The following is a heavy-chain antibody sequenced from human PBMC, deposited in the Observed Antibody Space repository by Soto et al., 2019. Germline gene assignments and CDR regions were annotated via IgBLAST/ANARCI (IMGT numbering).Heavy chain of an antibody. V-gene: IGHV4-39*07. CDR1: GGSISSSSYY. CDR2: INHSGST. CDR3: ARGRTLVIAARQDYYYYMDV. Sequence: SETLSLTCTVSGGSISSSSYYWGWIRQPPGKGLEWIGEINHSGSTNYNPSLKSRVTISVDTSKNQFSLKLSSVAAADTAVYYCARGRTLVIAARQDYYYYMDVWGKGTTVTVSS. J-gene: IGHJ6*03. D-gene: IGHD6-6*01.